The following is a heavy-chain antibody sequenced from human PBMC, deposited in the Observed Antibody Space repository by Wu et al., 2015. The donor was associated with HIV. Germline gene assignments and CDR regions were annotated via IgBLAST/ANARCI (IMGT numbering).Heavy chain of an antibody. J-gene: IGHJ6*03. CDR2: INPNSGGT. CDR1: GYTFTGYF. CDR3: ARGGTNYYDRSAYLPDYYYMDV. D-gene: IGHD3-22*01. V-gene: IGHV1-2*02. Sequence: QVQLVQSGAEVKKPGTSVKVSCKSSGYTFTGYFIHWARQAPGQGLEWMGWINPNSGGTNFAQKFQGRVAVTRDTSISTAYMELNRLRSDDTAVYYCARGGTNYYDRSAYLPDYYYMDVWGKGPTVTVSS.